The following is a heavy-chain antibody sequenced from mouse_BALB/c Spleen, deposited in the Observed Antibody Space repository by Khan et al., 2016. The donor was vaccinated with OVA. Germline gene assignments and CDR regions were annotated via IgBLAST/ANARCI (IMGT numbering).Heavy chain of an antibody. CDR1: GISITTGNYR. V-gene: IGHV3-5*02. J-gene: IGHJ1*01. D-gene: IGHD1-1*01. CDR3: ARDYGSLYWYFDV. Sequence: EVQLQESGPGLVKPSQTVSLTCTVTGISITTGNYRWSWIRQFPGNKLEWIGYIYYSGTITYNPSLTSRTTITRDTSKNQFFLEMNSLTAEDTATYYCARDYGSLYWYFDVWGAGITVTVAS. CDR2: IYYSGTI.